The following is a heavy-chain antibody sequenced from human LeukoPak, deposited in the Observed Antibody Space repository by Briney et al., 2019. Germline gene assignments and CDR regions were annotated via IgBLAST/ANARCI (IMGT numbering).Heavy chain of an antibody. J-gene: IGHJ1*01. D-gene: IGHD6-13*01. CDR2: ISSSSSYI. Sequence: PGGSLRLSCAASGFTFSSYSMNWVRKAPGKGLEWVSSISSSSSYIYYADSVKGRFTISRDNAKNSLYLQMNSLRAEDTAVYYCARVTLIAAAGPADFQHWGQGTLVIVSS. CDR3: ARVTLIAAAGPADFQH. CDR1: GFTFSSYS. V-gene: IGHV3-21*01.